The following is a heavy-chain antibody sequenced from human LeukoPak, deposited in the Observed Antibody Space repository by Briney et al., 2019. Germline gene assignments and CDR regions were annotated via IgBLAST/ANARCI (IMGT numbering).Heavy chain of an antibody. CDR1: GGSISSSSYY. V-gene: IGHV4-39*01. J-gene: IGHJ3*02. D-gene: IGHD2-2*01. Sequence: SETLSLTCTVSGGSISSSSYYWGWIRQPPGKGREWIGSIYYSGSTYYNPSLKSRVTISVDTSKNQFSLKLSSVTAADTAVYYCARHPRYCSSTSCAENAFDIWGQGTMVTVSS. CDR3: ARHPRYCSSTSCAENAFDI. CDR2: IYYSGST.